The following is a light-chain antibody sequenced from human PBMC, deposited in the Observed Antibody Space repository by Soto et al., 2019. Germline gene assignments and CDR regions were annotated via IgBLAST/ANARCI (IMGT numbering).Light chain of an antibody. CDR3: QQRSSWPWT. Sequence: EIVLTQSPATLSLSPGERATLSCRASQSVSSYLAWYQQKPGQAPRLLIYDASNSATGIPARFSGSGSGTDFTLTISSLEPEDFAVYYWQQRSSWPWTFGQGTKLEIK. J-gene: IGKJ1*01. V-gene: IGKV3-11*01. CDR2: DAS. CDR1: QSVSSY.